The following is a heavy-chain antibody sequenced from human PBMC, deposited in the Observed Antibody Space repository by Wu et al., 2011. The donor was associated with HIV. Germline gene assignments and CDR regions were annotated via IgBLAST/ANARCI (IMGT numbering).Heavy chain of an antibody. CDR3: ARGMGPTAAMENYFDS. J-gene: IGHJ4*02. Sequence: QVHLVQSGPEVKKPGSSVKVSCKASGDTFSMYTVNWLRQAPGKAFEWMGGIIPNYSQKFQGRVTISTDESTHTAFLEISSLTSDDTAIYYCARGMGPTAAMENYFDSWGQGTRVTVSS. CDR1: GDTFSMYT. D-gene: IGHD2-2*01. CDR2: IIP. V-gene: IGHV1-69*16.